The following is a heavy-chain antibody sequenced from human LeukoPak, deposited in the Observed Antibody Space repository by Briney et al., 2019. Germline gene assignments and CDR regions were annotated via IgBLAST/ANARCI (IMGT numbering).Heavy chain of an antibody. V-gene: IGHV4-39*01. CDR1: GGSISSSSYY. Sequence: ETLSLTCTVSGGSISSSSYYWGWIRQPPGKGLEWIGSIYYSGSTYYNPSLKSRVTISVDTSKNQFSLKLSSVTAADTAVNYCARPGIGEEFPFDYWGQGTLVTVSS. CDR3: ARPGIGEEFPFDY. CDR2: IYYSGST. J-gene: IGHJ4*02. D-gene: IGHD3-10*01.